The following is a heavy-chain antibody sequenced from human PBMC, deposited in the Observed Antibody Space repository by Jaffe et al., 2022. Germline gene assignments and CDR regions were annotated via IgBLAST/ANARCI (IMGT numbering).Heavy chain of an antibody. CDR2: IYYSGST. CDR1: GGSISSYY. D-gene: IGHD4-17*01. Sequence: QVQLQESGPGLVKPSETLSLTCTVSGGSISSYYWSWIRQPPGKGLEWIGYIYYSGSTNYNPSLKSRVTISVDTSKNQFSLKLSSVTAADTAVYYCARASDYGNNDYWGQGTLVTVSS. J-gene: IGHJ4*02. CDR3: ARASDYGNNDY. V-gene: IGHV4-59*01.